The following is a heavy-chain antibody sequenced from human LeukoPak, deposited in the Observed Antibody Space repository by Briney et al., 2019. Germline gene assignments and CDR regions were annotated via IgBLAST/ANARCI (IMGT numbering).Heavy chain of an antibody. V-gene: IGHV3-48*01. CDR2: ISSSSSAI. CDR3: ARAPSDY. Sequence: GGSLRLSCAASGFPFSSYSINWVRQAPGKGLEWVSYISSSSSAIYYADSVKGRFTISRDNAKNSLYLQMNSLRGEDTAVYYCARAPSDYWGQGTLVTVSS. CDR1: GFPFSSYS. J-gene: IGHJ4*02.